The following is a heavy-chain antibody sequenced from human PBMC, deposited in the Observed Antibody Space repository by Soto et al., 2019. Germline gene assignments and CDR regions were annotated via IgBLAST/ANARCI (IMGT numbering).Heavy chain of an antibody. CDR3: AKDQGSSWYEIDY. Sequence: EVQLLDSGEGLVQPGGSLRLSCAASGFTFSNYAVTWVRQAPGKGLEWVSTISGSGGSTYYADSVKGRFTISRDNSKNTLYLQMNSLRAEDTAVYYCAKDQGSSWYEIDYWGQGTLVTVSS. J-gene: IGHJ4*02. V-gene: IGHV3-23*01. CDR1: GFTFSNYA. D-gene: IGHD6-13*01. CDR2: ISGSGGST.